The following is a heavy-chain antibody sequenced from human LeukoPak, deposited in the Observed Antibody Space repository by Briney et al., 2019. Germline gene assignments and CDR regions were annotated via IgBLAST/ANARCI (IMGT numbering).Heavy chain of an antibody. Sequence: KPSETLSLTCTVSGRSISSYYWSWLRQPPGKGLEWLGYIYYSGSTNYNPSLKSRVTISVDTSKNQFSLKLSSVTAADTAVYYCARVGVDSSGYYLLDYWGQGTLVTVSS. D-gene: IGHD3-22*01. J-gene: IGHJ4*02. CDR2: IYYSGST. V-gene: IGHV4-59*01. CDR1: GRSISSYY. CDR3: ARVGVDSSGYYLLDY.